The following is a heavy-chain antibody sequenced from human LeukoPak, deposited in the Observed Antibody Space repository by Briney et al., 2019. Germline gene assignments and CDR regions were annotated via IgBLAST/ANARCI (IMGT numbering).Heavy chain of an antibody. CDR1: GFTFSTYG. D-gene: IGHD3-22*01. CDR2: IWNDGSNK. J-gene: IGHJ3*02. V-gene: IGHV3-33*01. Sequence: GRSLRLSCAASGFTFSTYGMHWVRQARGKGLEWVAAIWNDGSNKFYADSVKGRFTVSRDNAKNSLHLQMNSLRAEDTAVYYCVREVYFYDDSAMEGGFDIWGHGTVVTVSS. CDR3: VREVYFYDDSAMEGGFDI.